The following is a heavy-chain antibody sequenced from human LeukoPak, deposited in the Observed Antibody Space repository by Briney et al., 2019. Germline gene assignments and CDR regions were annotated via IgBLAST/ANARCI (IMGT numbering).Heavy chain of an antibody. D-gene: IGHD6-13*01. CDR3: TRQAPPSWYFSDIAGNYGNWFDS. Sequence: SGPTLVNPTQTLTLTCTFSGFSLSTSGVGVGWIRQPPGKALEWLALIYWNDDTRYSPSLKSRLTITKDTSKNQVVLTMTNMGPVDTATYYCTRQAPPSWYFSDIAGNYGNWFDSWGQGTLVTVSS. J-gene: IGHJ5*01. CDR1: GFSLSTSGVG. CDR2: IYWNDDT. V-gene: IGHV2-5*01.